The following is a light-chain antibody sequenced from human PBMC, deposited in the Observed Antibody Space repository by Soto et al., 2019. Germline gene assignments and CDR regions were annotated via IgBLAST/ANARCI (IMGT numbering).Light chain of an antibody. V-gene: IGKV3-11*01. CDR1: QSVSSY. Sequence: EIVLTQSPATLSLSPGERTTLSCRASQSVSSYLAWYQQKPGQAPRPLIYDASNRATGIPARFSGSGSGTDFTLTISSLEPEDFAVYYCQQRGNWWTFGQGTKVEIK. CDR2: DAS. CDR3: QQRGNWWT. J-gene: IGKJ1*01.